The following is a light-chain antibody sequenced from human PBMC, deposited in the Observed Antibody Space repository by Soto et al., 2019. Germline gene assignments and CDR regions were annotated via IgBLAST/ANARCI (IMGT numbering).Light chain of an antibody. CDR3: NSYTISNTYV. Sequence: QSALTQPASLSGSPGQSITISCTGSSVDVGGFNNDSWYQQHPGKAPKLLIYDVSNRPAGISTCVSGSKSGNTASLTISELQAEDESDYYFNSYTISNTYVFGTGTKLTVL. CDR1: SVDVGGFNN. J-gene: IGLJ1*01. CDR2: DVS. V-gene: IGLV2-14*01.